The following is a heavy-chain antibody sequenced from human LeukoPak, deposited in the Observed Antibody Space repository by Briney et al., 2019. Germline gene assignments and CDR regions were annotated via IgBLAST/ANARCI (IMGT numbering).Heavy chain of an antibody. Sequence: GGSLRLSCAASGFTFSSYWMSWVRQAPGKGLEWVANIKQDGSEKYYVDSVKGRFTISRDNAKNSLYLQMNSLRAEDTAVYYCARRAMVRGVYRAPLDYWGQGTLVTVSS. V-gene: IGHV3-7*03. D-gene: IGHD3-10*01. J-gene: IGHJ4*02. CDR2: IKQDGSEK. CDR1: GFTFSSYW. CDR3: ARRAMVRGVYRAPLDY.